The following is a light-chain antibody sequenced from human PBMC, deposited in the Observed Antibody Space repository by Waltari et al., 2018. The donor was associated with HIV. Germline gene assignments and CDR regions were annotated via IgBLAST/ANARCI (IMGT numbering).Light chain of an antibody. CDR3: AAWDDRLSGL. CDR2: RDN. J-gene: IGLJ2*01. V-gene: IGLV1-47*01. Sequence: QSVLTQPPSASGTPGQRVTIPCSGGSSNNGLYHVYWYQQFPGTAPKLLIYRDNQRPPGVPDRFSGSKSGTSASLVISGLRSEDEADYYCAAWDDRLSGLFGGGTKVTVL. CDR1: SSNNGLYH.